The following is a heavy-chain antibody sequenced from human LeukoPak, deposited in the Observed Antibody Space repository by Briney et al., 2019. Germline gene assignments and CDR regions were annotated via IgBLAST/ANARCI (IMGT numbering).Heavy chain of an antibody. CDR1: GFSLDSTAVG. V-gene: IGHV2-5*01. J-gene: IGHJ4*02. CDR2: IYGSDDK. D-gene: IGHD5-18*01. CDR3: ARQGYGYVYFDF. Sequence: SGPTLVKPTETLTLTCTFSGFSLDSTAVGVGWVRQPPGKALEWLALIYGSDDKRYMPSLQNRLTITKNTSKNLVVLTMANVDPVDTATYYCARQGYGYVYFDFWGRGILVTVSS.